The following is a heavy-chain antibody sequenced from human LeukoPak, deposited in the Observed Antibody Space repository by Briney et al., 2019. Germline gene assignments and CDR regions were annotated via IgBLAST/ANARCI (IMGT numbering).Heavy chain of an antibody. CDR2: IYYSGST. D-gene: IGHD2-15*01. Sequence: NPSGTLSLTCTVSGASISGTNYYWGWIRQPPGKGLEWIGNIYYSGSTYYNPSLKSRVTISVDTSKNHFSLKLSSVTAADTAVYYCARVGRYCSSGSCYPPWFNPWGQGALVTVSS. V-gene: IGHV4-39*07. CDR3: ARVGRYCSSGSCYPPWFNP. CDR1: GASISGTNYY. J-gene: IGHJ5*02.